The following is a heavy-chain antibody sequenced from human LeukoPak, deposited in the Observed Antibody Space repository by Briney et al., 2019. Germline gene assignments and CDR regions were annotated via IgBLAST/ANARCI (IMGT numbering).Heavy chain of an antibody. Sequence: GASVKVSCKASGYTFTSYDINWVRQATGQGLEWLGWMNPDSGNTGYAQKFQGRVTITRNTSISTAYMELSSLRSEDTAVYYCARVGLATIRGYLDYYYYIDVWGKGTTVTLSS. D-gene: IGHD5-24*01. J-gene: IGHJ6*03. CDR1: GYTFTSYD. V-gene: IGHV1-8*03. CDR2: MNPDSGNT. CDR3: ARVGLATIRGYLDYYYYIDV.